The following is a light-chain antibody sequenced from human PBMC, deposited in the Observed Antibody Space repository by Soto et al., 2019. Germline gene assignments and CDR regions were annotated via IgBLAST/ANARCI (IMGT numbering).Light chain of an antibody. V-gene: IGKV3-11*01. J-gene: IGKJ5*01. CDR1: QSVSNY. Sequence: ENVLTQSPATLSLSPGDTATLSCRATQSVSNYLAWYQQKLGQAPRLLIYDASKRATGIPARFSGSGSGTDFTLTISSLGPEDFAVYFCQQRSDWPPTFGQGTRLEIK. CDR2: DAS. CDR3: QQRSDWPPT.